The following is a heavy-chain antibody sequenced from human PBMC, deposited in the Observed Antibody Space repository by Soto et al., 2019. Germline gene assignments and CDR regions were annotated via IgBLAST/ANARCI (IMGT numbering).Heavy chain of an antibody. CDR1: GFTFSSYS. V-gene: IGHV3-21*01. Sequence: GGSLRLSCAASGFTFSSYSMNWVRQAPGKGLEWVSSISSSSSYIYYADPVKGRFTISRDNAKNSLYLQMNSLRAEDTAVYYCAREGIVVVPAAMPGHAFDIWGQGTMVTVSS. CDR3: AREGIVVVPAAMPGHAFDI. CDR2: ISSSSSYI. J-gene: IGHJ3*02. D-gene: IGHD2-2*01.